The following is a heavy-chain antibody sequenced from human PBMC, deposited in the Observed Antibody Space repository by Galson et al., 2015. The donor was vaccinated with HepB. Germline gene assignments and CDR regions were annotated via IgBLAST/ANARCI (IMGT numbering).Heavy chain of an antibody. CDR2: ISYDGSNK. CDR3: AREDFLEWLLSLDY. V-gene: IGHV3-30-3*01. J-gene: IGHJ4*02. Sequence: SLRLSCAASGFTFSSYAMHWVRQAPGKGLEWVAVISYDGSNKYYADSVKGRFTISRDNSKNTLYLQMNSLRAEDTAVYYCAREDFLEWLLSLDYWGQGTLVTVSS. CDR1: GFTFSSYA. D-gene: IGHD3-3*01.